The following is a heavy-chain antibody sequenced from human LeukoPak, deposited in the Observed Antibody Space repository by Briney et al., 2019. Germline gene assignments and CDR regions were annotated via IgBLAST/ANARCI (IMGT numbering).Heavy chain of an antibody. D-gene: IGHD6-6*01. Sequence: GGSLTLSCAASGFTFSNYDAHWVRQAPGKGLEYVSAITSNGSTTYDANSLNSIFTVSRNNSKNTLYLQMGSLRTEDMAVYYGARAGSSSGLDYWGQGTLVTVSS. CDR2: ITSNGSTT. CDR3: ARAGSSSGLDY. CDR1: GFTFSNYD. V-gene: IGHV3-64*01. J-gene: IGHJ4*02.